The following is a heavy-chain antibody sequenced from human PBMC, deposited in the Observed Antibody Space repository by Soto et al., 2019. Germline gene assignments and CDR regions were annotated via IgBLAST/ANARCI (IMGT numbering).Heavy chain of an antibody. CDR1: GLTFSDCY. Sequence: QVQLVESGGGLVKPGGSLRLSCAASGLTFSDCYMNWIRQAPGKGLEWVSYISSSGSSINYAGSVKGRFTISRDNAKNSLSLQMNSLRAEDTAMYYCARVRFGDWGYAMEVWGQGTTVTVSS. D-gene: IGHD3-10*01. CDR2: ISSSGSSI. J-gene: IGHJ6*02. V-gene: IGHV3-11*01. CDR3: ARVRFGDWGYAMEV.